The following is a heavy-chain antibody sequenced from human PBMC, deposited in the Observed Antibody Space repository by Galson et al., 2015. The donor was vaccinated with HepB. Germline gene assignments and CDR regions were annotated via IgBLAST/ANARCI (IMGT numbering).Heavy chain of an antibody. CDR2: ISNSGNTI. J-gene: IGHJ4*02. Sequence: SLRLSCAASGFTFSSYEMNWVRQAPGKGLEWISYISNSGNTIYYADSVKDRFTISRDDAKKSLYLQMNSLRAEDTAVYYCAREAREFGESLDYWGQGTLVTVSS. CDR1: GFTFSSYE. V-gene: IGHV3-48*03. D-gene: IGHD3-10*01. CDR3: AREAREFGESLDY.